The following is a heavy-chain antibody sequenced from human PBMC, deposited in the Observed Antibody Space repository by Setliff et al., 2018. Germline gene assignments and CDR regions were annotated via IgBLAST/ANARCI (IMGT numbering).Heavy chain of an antibody. CDR3: ARSGGSASASWFDS. V-gene: IGHV3-7*01. D-gene: IGHD2-15*01. CDR1: GFTFSSYW. J-gene: IGHJ5*01. Sequence: LRLSCAASGFTFSSYWMSWVRQAPGKGLEWVANIKQDGSEKYYVDSVKGRFTISRDNTKNSLDLQMNSLRVDDTAVYFCARSGGSASASWFDSWGQGTLVTVSS. CDR2: IKQDGSEK.